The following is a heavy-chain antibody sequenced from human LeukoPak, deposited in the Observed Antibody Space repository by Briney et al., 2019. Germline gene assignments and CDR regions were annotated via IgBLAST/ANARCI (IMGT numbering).Heavy chain of an antibody. J-gene: IGHJ3*02. D-gene: IGHD6-25*01. CDR1: GYTFTSYG. CDR2: MNPNSGNT. Sequence: ASVKVSCKASGYTFTSYGISWVRQAPGQGLEWMGWMNPNSGNTGYAQKFQGRVTITRNTSISTAYMELSSLRSEDTAVYYCASSSREIAPEDAFDIWGQGTMVTVSS. CDR3: ASSSREIAPEDAFDI. V-gene: IGHV1-8*03.